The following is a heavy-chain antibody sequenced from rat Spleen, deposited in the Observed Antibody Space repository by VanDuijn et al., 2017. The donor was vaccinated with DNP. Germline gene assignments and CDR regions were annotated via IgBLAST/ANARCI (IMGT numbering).Heavy chain of an antibody. J-gene: IGHJ2*01. CDR1: GFTFSDYY. CDR3: ARWNSGHFDY. V-gene: IGHV5-7*01. CDR2: ISYDGRST. D-gene: IGHD4-3*01. Sequence: EVQLVESGGDLVQPGRSLKLFCAASGFTFSDYYMAWVRQAPEKGLEWVASISYDGRSTYYRDSVKGRFTISRDNAKSTLYLQMDSLRSEDTATYYCARWNSGHFDYWGQGVMVSVSS.